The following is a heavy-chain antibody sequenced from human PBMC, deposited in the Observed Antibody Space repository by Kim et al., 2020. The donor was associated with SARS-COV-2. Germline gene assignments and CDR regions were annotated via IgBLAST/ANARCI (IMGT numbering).Heavy chain of an antibody. Sequence: ASVKVSCKASGYTFTSYYMHWVRQAPGQGLEWMGIINPSGGSTSYAQKFQGRVTMTRDTSTSTVYMELSSLRSEDTAVYYCARPLNYYGSGRGGFDPWGQGTLVTVSS. V-gene: IGHV1-46*01. CDR1: GYTFTSYY. J-gene: IGHJ5*02. CDR3: ARPLNYYGSGRGGFDP. D-gene: IGHD3-10*01. CDR2: INPSGGST.